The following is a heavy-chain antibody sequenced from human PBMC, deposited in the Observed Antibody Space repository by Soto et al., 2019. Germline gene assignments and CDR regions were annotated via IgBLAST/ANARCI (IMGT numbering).Heavy chain of an antibody. CDR2: LNPNSGNT. D-gene: IGHD1-20*01. V-gene: IGHV1-8*01. CDR1: GYMFSTYD. J-gene: IGHJ5*02. Sequence: QVQLVQSGAEVKKPGASVKVSCKASGYMFSTYDINWVRQAPGQGLECMGWLNPNSGNTGCAQKFQGRVTMTRNTSINTAYMELSSLGSDDTAVYYCARDHRYNWNDEGWFDPWGQGTLVTVSS. CDR3: ARDHRYNWNDEGWFDP.